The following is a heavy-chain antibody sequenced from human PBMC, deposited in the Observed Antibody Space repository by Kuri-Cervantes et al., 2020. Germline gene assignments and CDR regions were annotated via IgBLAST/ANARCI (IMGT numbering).Heavy chain of an antibody. CDR1: GFTFSSYW. V-gene: IGHV3-7*01. Sequence: GESLKISCAASGFTFSSYWMSWVRQAPGKGLEWVANIKCDGSNKYYADSVKGRFTISGDNSKNTLYLQMNSLRAADTAVYYCARGWRRYCSSTSCYAGRSYWYFDLWGRGTLVTVSS. CDR2: IKCDGSNK. J-gene: IGHJ2*01. D-gene: IGHD2-2*01. CDR3: ARGWRRYCSSTSCYAGRSYWYFDL.